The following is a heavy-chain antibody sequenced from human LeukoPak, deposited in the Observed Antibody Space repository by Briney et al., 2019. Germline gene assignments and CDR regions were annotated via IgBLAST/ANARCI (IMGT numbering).Heavy chain of an antibody. D-gene: IGHD3-3*01. J-gene: IGHJ4*02. V-gene: IGHV3-7*01. CDR2: IKKDGSEK. Sequence: GGSLRLSCAASGFTFSRYWMSWVRQAPGKGLEWVANIKKDGSEKYYVDSVKGRFTISRDNAKNSLYLQMNSLRAEDTAVYYCARGTFWSGYSAFDYWGQGTLVTVSS. CDR1: GFTFSRYW. CDR3: ARGTFWSGYSAFDY.